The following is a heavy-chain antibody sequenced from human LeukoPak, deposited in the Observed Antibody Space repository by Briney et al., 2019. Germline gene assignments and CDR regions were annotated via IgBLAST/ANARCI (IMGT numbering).Heavy chain of an antibody. CDR2: IYTSGST. D-gene: IGHD1-26*01. Sequence: PSETLSLTCTVSGGSISSYYWSWIRQPAGEGLEWIGRIYTSGSTNYNPSLKSRVTMSVDTSKNQFSLKLSSVTAADTAVYYCARDPLRSGSPGSLDYWGQGTLVTVSS. CDR3: ARDPLRSGSPGSLDY. J-gene: IGHJ4*02. CDR1: GGSISSYY. V-gene: IGHV4-4*07.